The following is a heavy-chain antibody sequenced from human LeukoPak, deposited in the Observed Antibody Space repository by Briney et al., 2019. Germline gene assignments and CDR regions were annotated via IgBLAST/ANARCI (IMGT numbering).Heavy chain of an antibody. CDR3: AKDRINWAFDY. D-gene: IGHD1-1*01. CDR2: ISYDGSNK. Sequence: GGSLRLSCAASGFIFTDYWMYWVRQAPGKGLEWVAVISYDGSNKYYADSVKGRFTISRDNSKNALYLQMNSLRAEDTAVYYCAKDRINWAFDYWGQGTLVTVSS. J-gene: IGHJ4*02. V-gene: IGHV3-30*18. CDR1: GFIFTDYW.